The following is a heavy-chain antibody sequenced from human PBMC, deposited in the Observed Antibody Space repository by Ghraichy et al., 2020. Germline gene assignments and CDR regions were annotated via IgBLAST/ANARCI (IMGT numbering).Heavy chain of an antibody. CDR1: GYTFGNYG. CDR3: ARVRIPAAMGYYYGMDV. D-gene: IGHD2-2*01. V-gene: IGHV1-18*01. Sequence: ASVKVSCKASGYTFGNYGINWVRLVPGQGLEWVGWISAETGKTDYAQKIQGRATMTTDTSTRIADLELTNLRTDDTAVYYCARVRIPAAMGYYYGMDVWGQGTKVTVSS. CDR2: ISAETGKT. J-gene: IGHJ6*01.